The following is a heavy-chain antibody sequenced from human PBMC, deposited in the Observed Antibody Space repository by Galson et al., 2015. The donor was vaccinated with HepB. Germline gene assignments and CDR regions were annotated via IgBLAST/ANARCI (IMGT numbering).Heavy chain of an antibody. Sequence: SVKVSCKASGYTFTGYYMHWVRQAPGQGLEWMGWINPNSGGTNYAQKFQGRVTMTRDTSINTAYMELSRLRSDDTAVYYCAREYLGQLGWDYFDYWGQGTLVTVSS. V-gene: IGHV1-2*02. D-gene: IGHD6-6*01. CDR3: AREYLGQLGWDYFDY. J-gene: IGHJ4*02. CDR1: GYTFTGYY. CDR2: INPNSGGT.